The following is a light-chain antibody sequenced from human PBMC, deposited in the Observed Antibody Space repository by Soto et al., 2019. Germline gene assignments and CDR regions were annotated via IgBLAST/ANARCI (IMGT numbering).Light chain of an antibody. CDR1: QSVSSSY. CDR2: GAS. Sequence: EVVMTQSPATLSVSPGERATLSCRASQSVSSSYLAWYQQKPGQAPRLLIYGASSRATGIPDRFSGSGSGTEFTLTISSLEPEDFAVYYCQQRSNWPITFGQGTRLEIK. J-gene: IGKJ5*01. CDR3: QQRSNWPIT. V-gene: IGKV3D-20*02.